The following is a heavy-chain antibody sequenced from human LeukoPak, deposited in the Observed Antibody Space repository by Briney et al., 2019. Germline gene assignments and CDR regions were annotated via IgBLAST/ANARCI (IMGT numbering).Heavy chain of an antibody. J-gene: IGHJ4*02. CDR2: IELDGSEE. CDR1: GFSFSTFW. Sequence: PGGSLRLSCAASGFSFSTFWMTWVRQAPGKGLEWVANIELDGSEEYYVDSVKGRFTISRDNGKNSLYLQMSSLRAEDTAVYYCSRGLHNFDYWGQGTLVTVSS. CDR3: SRGLHNFDY. V-gene: IGHV3-7*04.